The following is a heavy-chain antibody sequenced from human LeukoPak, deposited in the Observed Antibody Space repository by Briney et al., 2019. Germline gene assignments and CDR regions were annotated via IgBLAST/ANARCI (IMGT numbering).Heavy chain of an antibody. D-gene: IGHD5-18*01. V-gene: IGHV3-23*01. Sequence: GGSLRLSCAASGFSFSTCAMNWVRQAPGKGLEWVSTISGGGAGALYADSVKGRFTISRDNSKNTLFLQMNSLRAEDTAVYYCAKRTRGYSYGALDYWGQGTLVTVSS. J-gene: IGHJ4*02. CDR1: GFSFSTCA. CDR2: ISGGGAGA. CDR3: AKRTRGYSYGALDY.